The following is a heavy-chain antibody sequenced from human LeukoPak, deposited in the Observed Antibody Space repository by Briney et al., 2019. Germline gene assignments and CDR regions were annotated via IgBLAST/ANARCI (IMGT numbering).Heavy chain of an antibody. D-gene: IGHD1-20*01. CDR1: GFTFSSYW. CDR3: ARVPPYNWNDGFDY. J-gene: IGHJ4*02. Sequence: GGSLRLSCAASGFTFSSYWMHWVRQAPGKGLVWVSRINSDGSSTSYADSVKGQFTISRDNAKNTLYLQMNSLRAEDTAVYYCARVPPYNWNDGFDYWGQGTLVTVSS. CDR2: INSDGSST. V-gene: IGHV3-74*01.